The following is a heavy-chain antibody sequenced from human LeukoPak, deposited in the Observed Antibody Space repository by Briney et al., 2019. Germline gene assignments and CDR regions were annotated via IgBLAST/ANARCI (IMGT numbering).Heavy chain of an antibody. CDR3: AKGREITFGGVIVPSFKY. CDR2: ISSSGSTI. D-gene: IGHD3-16*02. CDR1: GFTFSDYY. Sequence: PGGSLRLSCAASGFTFSDYYMSWIRQAPGKGLEWVSYISSSGSTIYYADSVKGRFTISRDNAKNTLYLQMNSLRAEDTAVYYCAKGREITFGGVIVPSFKYWGQGTLVTVSS. V-gene: IGHV3-11*04. J-gene: IGHJ4*02.